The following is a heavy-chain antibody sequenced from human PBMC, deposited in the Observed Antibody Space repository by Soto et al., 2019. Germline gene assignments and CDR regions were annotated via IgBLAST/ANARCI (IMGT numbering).Heavy chain of an antibody. D-gene: IGHD5-12*01. CDR3: AKGVDRFEGYCFDY. V-gene: IGHV3-21*01. Sequence: EVQLVESGGGLVKPGGSLRLSCAASGFTFSSYSMNWVRQAPGKGLEWVSSISSSSSYIYYADSVKGRFTISRDNAKNSLYLHMNSLRAEDTAVYYCAKGVDRFEGYCFDYWGQGTLVTVSS. J-gene: IGHJ4*02. CDR1: GFTFSSYS. CDR2: ISSSSSYI.